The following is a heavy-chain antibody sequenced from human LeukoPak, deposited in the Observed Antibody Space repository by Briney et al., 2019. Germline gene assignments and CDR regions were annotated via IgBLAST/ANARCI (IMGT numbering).Heavy chain of an antibody. CDR2: ISSHSGSA. CDR3: AKIFCSSTTCYLDF. Sequence: PSGTLSLTCAISGGSISSSNWWTWVRQPPGKGLEWIGEISSHSGSANYNPSLMRRVTISVVKSKNQFSLRLSSVTAADTAVYYCAKIFCSSTTCYLDFWGQGTLVTVSS. CDR1: GGSISSSNW. J-gene: IGHJ4*02. D-gene: IGHD2-2*01. V-gene: IGHV4-4*02.